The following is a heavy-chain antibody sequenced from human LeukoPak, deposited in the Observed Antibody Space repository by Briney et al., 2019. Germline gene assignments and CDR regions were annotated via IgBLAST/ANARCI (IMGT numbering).Heavy chain of an antibody. Sequence: GGSLRLSCAASGLIFGSRWMSWIRQAPGKGLEWVANIKRDGSGEYYLDSVKGRFTISRDNAKNSVYLQMNGLRAEDTAVYYCARAGAYSSSSPAGLWGQGTLVTVSS. CDR1: GLIFGSRW. CDR2: IKRDGSGE. CDR3: ARAGAYSSSSPAGL. J-gene: IGHJ4*02. D-gene: IGHD6-6*01. V-gene: IGHV3-7*01.